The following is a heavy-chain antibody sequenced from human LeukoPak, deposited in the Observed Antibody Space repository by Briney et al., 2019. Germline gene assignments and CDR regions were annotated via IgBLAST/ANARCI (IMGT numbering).Heavy chain of an antibody. V-gene: IGHV3-23*01. D-gene: IGHD4/OR15-4a*01. J-gene: IGHJ4*02. CDR3: AREREYGGDYAPFDY. CDR2: ISSSGGVT. CDR1: GFTFSTYA. Sequence: GGSLRLSCAASGFTFSTYAMSWVRQAPGKGLEWVSAISSSGGVTYYADSVKGRFTISRDNSKNTLYLQMNSLRAEDTAVYYCAREREYGGDYAPFDYWGQGTLVTVSS.